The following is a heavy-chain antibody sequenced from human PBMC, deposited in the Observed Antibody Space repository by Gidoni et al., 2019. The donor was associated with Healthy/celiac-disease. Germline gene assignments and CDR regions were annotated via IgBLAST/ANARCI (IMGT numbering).Heavy chain of an antibody. J-gene: IGHJ4*02. CDR3: AKDYGSGSPYYFDY. CDR2: ISWNSGSI. CDR1: GFTFDDYA. V-gene: IGHV3-9*01. D-gene: IGHD3-10*01. Sequence: EVQLVESGGGLVQPGRSLRLSCSASGFTFDDYAMHWVRHAPGKGLAWVSGISWNSGSIGYADSVKGRFTISRDNAKNALYLQMNSLRAEDTAVYYCAKDYGSGSPYYFDYWGQGTLVTVSS.